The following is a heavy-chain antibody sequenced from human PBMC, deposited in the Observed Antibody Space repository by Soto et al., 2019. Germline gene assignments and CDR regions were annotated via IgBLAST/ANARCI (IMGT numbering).Heavy chain of an antibody. J-gene: IGHJ5*02. D-gene: IGHD3-3*01. V-gene: IGHV3-23*01. CDR1: GFTFSNYA. Sequence: EVQLLESGGGLVQPGGSLRLSCAASGFTFSNYAMSWVRQAPGKGLEWVSAISGSGGSTSYADSVKGRFTISRDNSKNTLYLQMNSLRAEDTAIYYWANQRYYEFWSGYYEDWFDPWGQGTLVTVSS. CDR2: ISGSGGST. CDR3: ANQRYYEFWSGYYEDWFDP.